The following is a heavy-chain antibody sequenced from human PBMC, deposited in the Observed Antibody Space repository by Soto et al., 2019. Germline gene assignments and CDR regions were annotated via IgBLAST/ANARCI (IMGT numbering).Heavy chain of an antibody. CDR1: GYPFTNYW. CDR3: AAWIFYYGMDV. V-gene: IGHV5-51*01. Sequence: GESPKISCHGSGYPFTNYWLGRVRPMPGKGLEGMGIIYPGDSDTKYNPSFQGQVTISAYKSITTTYLQWGSVKAADTDIYYCAAWIFYYGMDVWGQGTTVTVSS. D-gene: IGHD1-1*01. J-gene: IGHJ6*02. CDR2: IYPGDSDT.